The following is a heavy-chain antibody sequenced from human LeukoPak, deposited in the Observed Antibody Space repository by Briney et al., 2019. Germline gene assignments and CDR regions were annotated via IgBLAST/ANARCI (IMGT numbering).Heavy chain of an antibody. J-gene: IGHJ4*02. CDR3: ARDQYYYGSGSYGLDY. V-gene: IGHV4-34*01. CDR2: INHSGST. Sequence: SETLSLTCAVYGGSFSGYYWTWIRQPPGKGLEWIGEINHSGSTNYNPSLKSRVTISVDTPTNQFSLKLSSVTAADTAVYYCARDQYYYGSGSYGLDYWGQGTLVTVSS. D-gene: IGHD3-10*01. CDR1: GGSFSGYY.